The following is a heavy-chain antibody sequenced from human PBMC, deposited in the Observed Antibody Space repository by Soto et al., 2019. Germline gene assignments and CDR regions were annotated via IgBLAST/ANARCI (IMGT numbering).Heavy chain of an antibody. Sequence: GGSLRLSCAASGFTFSSYGMHWVRQAPGKGLEWVAVIWYDGSNKYYADSVKGRFTISRDNSKNTLYLQMNSLRAEDTAVYYCARDLGYDSSGYYENYFDYWGQGTLVTVSS. V-gene: IGHV3-33*01. J-gene: IGHJ4*02. CDR1: GFTFSSYG. D-gene: IGHD3-22*01. CDR3: ARDLGYDSSGYYENYFDY. CDR2: IWYDGSNK.